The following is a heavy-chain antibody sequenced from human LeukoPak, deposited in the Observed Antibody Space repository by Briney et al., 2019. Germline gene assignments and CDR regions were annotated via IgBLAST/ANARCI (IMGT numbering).Heavy chain of an antibody. V-gene: IGHV3-23*01. Sequence: GGSLRLPCPASGFTFSSYAMSWVRQAPGKGLEWVSAISGSGDSTYYADSVKGRFTISRDNSKNTLYLQMNSLRAEDTAVYYCAKDQGGGGSYPPDAFDIWGQGTMVTVSS. CDR1: GFTFSSYA. CDR2: ISGSGDST. J-gene: IGHJ3*02. D-gene: IGHD1-26*01. CDR3: AKDQGGGGSYPPDAFDI.